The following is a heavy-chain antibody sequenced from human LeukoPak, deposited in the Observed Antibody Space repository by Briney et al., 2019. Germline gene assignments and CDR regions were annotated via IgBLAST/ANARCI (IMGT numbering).Heavy chain of an antibody. V-gene: IGHV5-51*01. D-gene: IGHD1/OR15-1a*01. Sequence: GPSLKISCKGSGYRFTNYWIGWVRQMPEKGLEWMGIIYPGDSDTRYSPSFQGQVTISADKSITTAYLQWSSLKASDTAMYYCARGGTVTVAHNWFDPWGQGTLVTVSS. CDR2: IYPGDSDT. CDR1: GYRFTNYW. J-gene: IGHJ5*02. CDR3: ARGGTVTVAHNWFDP.